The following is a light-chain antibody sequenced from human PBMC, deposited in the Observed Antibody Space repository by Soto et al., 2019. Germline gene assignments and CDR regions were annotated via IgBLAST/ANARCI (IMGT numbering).Light chain of an antibody. CDR1: QSISNH. CDR2: AAS. V-gene: IGKV1-39*01. CDR3: QQYNNWPPWT. Sequence: DIQMTQSPSSLSASVEDRVIITCRSSQSISNHLNWYQQKPGKAPKLLIFAASSLQSGVPSRFSGSRSGPDFTLTISSLQSEDFAVYYCQQYNNWPPWTFGQGTKG. J-gene: IGKJ1*01.